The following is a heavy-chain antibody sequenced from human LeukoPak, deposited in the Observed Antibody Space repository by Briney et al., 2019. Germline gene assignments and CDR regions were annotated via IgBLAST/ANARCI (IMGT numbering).Heavy chain of an antibody. Sequence: SVKVSCKASGYTFTSYDINWVRQAPGQGLEWMGRIIPIFGTANYAQKFQGRVTITTDESTSTAYMELSSLRSEDTAVYYCASETVSGPDYWGQGTLVTVSS. D-gene: IGHD2-21*02. CDR2: IIPIFGTA. CDR3: ASETVSGPDY. J-gene: IGHJ4*02. CDR1: GYTFTSYD. V-gene: IGHV1-69*05.